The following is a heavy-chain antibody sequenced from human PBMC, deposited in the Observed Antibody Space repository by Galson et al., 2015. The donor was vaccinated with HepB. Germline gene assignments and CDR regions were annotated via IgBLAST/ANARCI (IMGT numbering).Heavy chain of an antibody. CDR3: ARIHPRSSIAAPYLDY. J-gene: IGHJ4*02. CDR2: IDWDDDK. CDR1: GFSLSTSGTC. D-gene: IGHD6-6*01. V-gene: IGHV2-70*01. Sequence: PALVKPTQTLTLTCTFSGFSLSTSGTCVSWIRQPPGKALEWLALIDWDDDKYYSTSLKTRLTISKDTSKNQVVLTMTNMDPVDTATYYCARIHPRSSIAAPYLDYWGQGTLVTVSS.